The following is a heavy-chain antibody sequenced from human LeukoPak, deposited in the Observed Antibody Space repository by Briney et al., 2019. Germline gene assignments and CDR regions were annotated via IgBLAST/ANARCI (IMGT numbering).Heavy chain of an antibody. Sequence: SETLSLTCAVYGGSFSGYYWSWIRQPPGKGLEWIGEINHSGSTNYNPSLKSRVTISVDTSKNQFSLKLSSVTAADTAVYYCASSSSGWYWGYYYYYMDVWGQGTTVTVSS. J-gene: IGHJ6*03. D-gene: IGHD6-19*01. CDR1: GGSFSGYY. V-gene: IGHV4-34*01. CDR3: ASSSSGWYWGYYYYYMDV. CDR2: INHSGST.